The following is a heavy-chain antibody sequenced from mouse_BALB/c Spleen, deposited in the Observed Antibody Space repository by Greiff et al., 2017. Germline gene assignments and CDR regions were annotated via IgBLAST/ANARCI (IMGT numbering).Heavy chain of an antibody. D-gene: IGHD2-1*01. V-gene: IGHV6-6*02. J-gene: IGHJ3*01. CDR3: TGYGNYGAWFAY. Sequence: EVKVEESGGGLVQPGGSMKLSCVASGFTFSSYWMSWVRQSPEKGLEWVAEIRLKSDNYATHYAESVKGKFTISRDDSKSRLYLQMNSLRAEDTGIYYCTGYGNYGAWFAYWGQGTLVTVSA. CDR1: GFTFSSYW. CDR2: IRLKSDNYAT.